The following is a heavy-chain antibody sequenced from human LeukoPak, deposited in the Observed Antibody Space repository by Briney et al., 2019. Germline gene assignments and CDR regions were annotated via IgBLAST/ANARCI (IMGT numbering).Heavy chain of an antibody. CDR2: ISGDGGST. D-gene: IGHD3-9*01. J-gene: IGHJ5*02. Sequence: GGSLRLSCAASGFTFDDYAMHWVRQAPGKGLEWVSLISGDGGSTYYADSVKGRFTISRDNSKNSLYLQMDSLRTEDTALYYCAKGPSFDWLLSNWFDPWGQGTLVTVSS. CDR3: AKGPSFDWLLSNWFDP. CDR1: GFTFDDYA. V-gene: IGHV3-43*02.